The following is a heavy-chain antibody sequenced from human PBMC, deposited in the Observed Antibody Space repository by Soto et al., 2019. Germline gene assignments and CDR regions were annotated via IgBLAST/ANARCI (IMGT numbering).Heavy chain of an antibody. J-gene: IGHJ4*02. Sequence: GGSLRLSCAASGFTFSSYAMHWVRQAPGRGLEWVSGISGSGGSTYNADSVKGRFTISRDNSKNTLYLQMNSRRAEDTAVYYCAKATYDYVWGSLDYWGKGTLVTVSS. CDR2: ISGSGGST. CDR1: GFTFSSYA. V-gene: IGHV3-23*01. CDR3: AKATYDYVWGSLDY. D-gene: IGHD3-16*01.